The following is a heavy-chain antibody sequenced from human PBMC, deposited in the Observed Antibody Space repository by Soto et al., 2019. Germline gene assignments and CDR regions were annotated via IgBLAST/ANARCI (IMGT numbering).Heavy chain of an antibody. CDR2: VYSADGT. J-gene: IGHJ3*01. D-gene: IGHD4-17*01. CDR1: GFIVNGKKY. V-gene: IGHV3-53*01. CDR3: ATRRLREHASDV. Sequence: DVQVEESGGGLIQPGGSLRLSCAASGFIVNGKKYLTWVRQAPGKGLEWLSAVYSADGTFYADSVKGRFTVSLDNVKNTVYLQMNSLRSEDTGVYYCATRRLREHASDVWGPGTRVTVSA.